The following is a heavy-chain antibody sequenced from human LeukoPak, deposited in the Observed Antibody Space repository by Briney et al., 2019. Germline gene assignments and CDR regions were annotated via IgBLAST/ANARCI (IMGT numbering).Heavy chain of an antibody. J-gene: IGHJ4*02. D-gene: IGHD3-16*01. CDR1: GFTFSSFG. CDR3: AKDWAAGGPHYFDF. CDR2: ISYEGSNK. Sequence: GTSLRLSCTASGFTFSSFGMHWVRQAPGKGLEWVAVISYEGSNKYYTDSVKGRFSISRDNSKNTLYLQMNSLRDADTAVYYCAKDWAAGGPHYFDFWGQGTLVTVSS. V-gene: IGHV3-30*18.